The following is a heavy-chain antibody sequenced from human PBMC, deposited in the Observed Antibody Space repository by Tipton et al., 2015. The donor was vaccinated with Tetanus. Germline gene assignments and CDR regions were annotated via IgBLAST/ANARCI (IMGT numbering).Heavy chain of an antibody. Sequence: TLFLTCTVSGGSFRSGDHYWSWIRQPPGKGLEWIGYIYYSGNSDYNPSLKSRATRSVDTSNNQFSLKLNSVTVADTAVYYCARLASYSNHLDAWGQGALVTVSS. CDR1: GGSFRSGDHY. CDR2: IYYSGNS. J-gene: IGHJ4*02. V-gene: IGHV4-30-4*01. D-gene: IGHD4-11*01. CDR3: ARLASYSNHLDA.